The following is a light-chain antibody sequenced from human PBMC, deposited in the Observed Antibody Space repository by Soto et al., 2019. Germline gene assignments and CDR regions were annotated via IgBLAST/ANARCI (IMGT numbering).Light chain of an antibody. Sequence: DIQMTQSPSSLSASVGDRVTITCRASQGISNHLVWYQQKPGKIPKLLIYAASTLQSGVPSRFSGSGSGTDFTLTISSLQPEDVATYYCQKYDSAPPGYTFGQGTTLEIK. CDR2: AAS. J-gene: IGKJ2*01. V-gene: IGKV1-27*01. CDR3: QKYDSAPPGYT. CDR1: QGISNH.